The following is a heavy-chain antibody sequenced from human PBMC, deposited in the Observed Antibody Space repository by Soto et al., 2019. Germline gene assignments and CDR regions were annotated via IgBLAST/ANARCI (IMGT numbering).Heavy chain of an antibody. CDR2: VSATAGTT. CDR3: AKDRLAGGFDY. V-gene: IGHV3-23*01. D-gene: IGHD3-16*01. J-gene: IGHJ4*02. CDR1: GGTCSNYA. Sequence: VGSLRLSCAASGGTCSNYAMSWVRQAPGKGLEWVSLVSATAGTTYYTDSVKGRFTISRDNSRNTVYLQMNSLRADDTAVYYCAKDRLAGGFDYWGQGTLVTVSS.